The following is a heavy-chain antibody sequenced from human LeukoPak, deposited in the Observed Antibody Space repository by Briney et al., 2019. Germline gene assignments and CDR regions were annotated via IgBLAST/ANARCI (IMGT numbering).Heavy chain of an antibody. V-gene: IGHV4-34*01. J-gene: IGHJ4*02. CDR3: ARGLRKSRAAIRPWCFDY. CDR1: GGSFSGYY. CDR2: INHSGST. D-gene: IGHD2-2*01. Sequence: SETLSLTCAVYGGSFSGYYWSWLRQPPGKGLEWIGEINHSGSTNYNPSLKSRVTISVDTSKNQFSLKLSSVTAADTAVYYCARGLRKSRAAIRPWCFDYWGQGTLVTVSS.